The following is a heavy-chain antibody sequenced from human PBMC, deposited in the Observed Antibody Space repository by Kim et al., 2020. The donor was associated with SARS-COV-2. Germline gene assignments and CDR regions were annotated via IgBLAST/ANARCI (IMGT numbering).Heavy chain of an antibody. J-gene: IGHJ5*02. D-gene: IGHD6-13*01. V-gene: IGHV4-59*01. CDR2: ISYSGST. Sequence: SETLSLTCTVSGGSMSTYYWSWIRQPPGKGLEWIGYISYSGSTNYNPSLKSRVTISIDTSRNQFSLGLTSVTAADTAVYSCARVIAAAGQATCWFYPWGQGTLVTVSS. CDR3: ARVIAAAGQATCWFYP. CDR1: GGSMSTYY.